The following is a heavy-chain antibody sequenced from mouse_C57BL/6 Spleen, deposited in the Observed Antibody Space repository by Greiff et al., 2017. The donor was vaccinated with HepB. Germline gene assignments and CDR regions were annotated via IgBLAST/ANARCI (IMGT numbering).Heavy chain of an antibody. V-gene: IGHV14-4*01. Sequence: EVQLVESGAELVRPGASVKLSCTASGFNIKDDYMHWVKQRPEQGLEWIGWIDPENGDTEYASKFQGKATITADTSSNTAYLQLSSLTSEDTAVYYCTTGDYGKESWYFDVWGTGTTVTVSS. CDR1: GFNIKDDY. CDR2: IDPENGDT. J-gene: IGHJ1*03. CDR3: TTGDYGKESWYFDV. D-gene: IGHD2-1*01.